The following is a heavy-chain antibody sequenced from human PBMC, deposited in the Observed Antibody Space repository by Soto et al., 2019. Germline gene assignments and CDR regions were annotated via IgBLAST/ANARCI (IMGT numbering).Heavy chain of an antibody. J-gene: IGHJ6*02. Sequence: QVTLKESGPVLVKPTETLTLTCTVSGFSLSNARMGVSWIRQPPGKALEWLAHIFSNDEKSYSTSLKSRPTISKDTSKSQMVLTMTHMDPVDTATYYCARFAGAYCSSTSCSPSYYYYGMDVWGQGTTVTVSS. CDR1: GFSLSNARMG. CDR2: IFSNDEK. D-gene: IGHD2-2*01. V-gene: IGHV2-26*01. CDR3: ARFAGAYCSSTSCSPSYYYYGMDV.